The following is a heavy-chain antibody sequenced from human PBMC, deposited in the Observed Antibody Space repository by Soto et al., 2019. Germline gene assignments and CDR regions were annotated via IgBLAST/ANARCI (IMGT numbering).Heavy chain of an antibody. V-gene: IGHV4-39*01. CDR3: AKRDKSYGNFDY. CDR1: GGSISSSSYY. J-gene: IGHJ4*02. D-gene: IGHD5-18*01. CDR2: IYYSGST. Sequence: QLQLQESGPGLVKPSETLSLTCTVSGGSISSSSYYWGWIRQPPGKGLEWIGSIYYSGSTYYNPSLKSRVIISVDTSKNQFSLKQSSVTAADTAVYYCAKRDKSYGNFDYWGQGNLVTVSS.